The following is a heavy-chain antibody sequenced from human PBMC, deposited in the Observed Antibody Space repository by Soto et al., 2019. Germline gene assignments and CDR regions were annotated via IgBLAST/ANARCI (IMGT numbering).Heavy chain of an antibody. J-gene: IGHJ6*02. V-gene: IGHV4-4*02. CDR1: GDSISNSKW. Sequence: SETLSLTCAVSGDSISNSKWWTWVRQAPGKGLEWIGKIDHNGITNYNPSLESRVTILKDNSKNQLSLKLSSVTGADSAVYYCVRLNRDYYYYGMDVWGQGATVTVSS. CDR3: VRLNRDYYYYGMDV. CDR2: IDHNGIT.